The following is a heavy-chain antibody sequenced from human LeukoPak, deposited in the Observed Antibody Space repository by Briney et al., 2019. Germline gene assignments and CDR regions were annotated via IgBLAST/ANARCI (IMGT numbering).Heavy chain of an antibody. Sequence: GASVKVSCKASGYTFTGYYMHWVRQAPGKGLEWMGWINPNSGGTNYAQKFQGRATMTRDTSISTAYMELSRLRSDDTAVYYCAREEGLTSYYYDSSGSVLLDYWGQGTLVTVSS. CDR1: GYTFTGYY. D-gene: IGHD3-22*01. J-gene: IGHJ4*02. CDR3: AREEGLTSYYYDSSGSVLLDY. CDR2: INPNSGGT. V-gene: IGHV1-2*02.